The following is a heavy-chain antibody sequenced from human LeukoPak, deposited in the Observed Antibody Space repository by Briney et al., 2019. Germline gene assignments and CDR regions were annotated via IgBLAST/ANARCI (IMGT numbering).Heavy chain of an antibody. D-gene: IGHD6-6*01. CDR3: ARPSSGAIIPRSHFDY. V-gene: IGHV5-51*01. CDR1: GYKFINYW. Sequence: GESLKISCKASGYKFINYWIGWVRQMPGKGPECLGIIHPGDSETRYSPSFEGQVAISADKSITTAYLHWSSLRASDTAIYFCARPSSGAIIPRSHFDYWGQGTLVTVSS. CDR2: IHPGDSET. J-gene: IGHJ4*02.